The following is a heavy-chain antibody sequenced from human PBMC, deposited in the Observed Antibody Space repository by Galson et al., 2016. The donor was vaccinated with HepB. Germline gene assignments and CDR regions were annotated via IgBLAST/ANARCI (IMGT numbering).Heavy chain of an antibody. CDR3: ARESNPYAYNGIWSGYFFALDM. Sequence: SLRLSCAVSGFTFSSYWMHWVRQAPGKGLVWVSRIHIDGSSPNYADSVKGRFTISRDNTKNTLYLQMDSLRAEDTAVYYCARESNPYAYNGIWSGYFFALDMWGQGTMVTVSA. V-gene: IGHV3-74*01. CDR1: GFTFSSYW. J-gene: IGHJ3*02. D-gene: IGHD3-3*01. CDR2: IHIDGSSP.